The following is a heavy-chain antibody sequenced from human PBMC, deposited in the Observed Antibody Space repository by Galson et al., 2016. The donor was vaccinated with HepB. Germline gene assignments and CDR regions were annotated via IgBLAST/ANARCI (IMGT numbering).Heavy chain of an antibody. CDR3: ARHPGYSSRGNDY. CDR2: IYYTGST. J-gene: IGHJ4*02. V-gene: IGHV4-59*08. D-gene: IGHD6-13*01. Sequence: SETLSLTCTVSGGSIIGYYWSWIRQSPAKGLEWIASIYYTGSTNYNPSLKSRVTISADTSKNQFSLKLRSVTVADTAVYYCARHPGYSSRGNDYWGQGTLVTVSS. CDR1: GGSIIGYY.